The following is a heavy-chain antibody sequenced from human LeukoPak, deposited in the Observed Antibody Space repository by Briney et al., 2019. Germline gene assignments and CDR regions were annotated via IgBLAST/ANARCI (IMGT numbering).Heavy chain of an antibody. CDR1: GYSFTNYW. V-gene: IGHV5-51*01. CDR2: IYPGDSDT. J-gene: IGHJ3*02. Sequence: GESLKISCKGSGYSFTNYWIGWVRQMPGKGLELMGLIYPGDSDTTYSSSFQGQVTISADKPISTAYLQWSSLKASDTAMYYCARLWYYYDSSGYYPRAFDIWGQGTMVTVSS. CDR3: ARLWYYYDSSGYYPRAFDI. D-gene: IGHD3-22*01.